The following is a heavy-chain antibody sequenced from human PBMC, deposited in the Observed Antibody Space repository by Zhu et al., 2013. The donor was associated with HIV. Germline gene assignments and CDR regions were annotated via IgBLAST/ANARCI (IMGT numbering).Heavy chain of an antibody. CDR1: GYTFTSYA. CDR2: INAGNGNT. Sequence: QVQLVQSGAEVKKPGASVKVSCKASGYTFTSYAMHWVRQAPGQRLEWMGWINAGNGNTKYSQKFQGRVTITRDTSASTAYMELSSLRSEDTAVYYCARVGGGFQAGYYYGSGSYYNVRDLGSADVWGQGTTVTVSS. J-gene: IGHJ6*02. V-gene: IGHV1-3*01. CDR3: ARVGGGFQAGYYYGSGSYYNVRDLGSADV. D-gene: IGHD3-10*01.